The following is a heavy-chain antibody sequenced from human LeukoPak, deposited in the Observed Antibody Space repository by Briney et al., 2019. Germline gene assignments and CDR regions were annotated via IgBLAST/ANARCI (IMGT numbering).Heavy chain of an antibody. Sequence: ASVKVSCKASGGDFNTHIINWVRQAPGQGLEWMGRIIPMRNLANYAHKFQGRVIITADKSRRTAYMEMSRLTSDDTAVYCCARGKYCSGGECYSVRTSYDGFDSWGQGTVVSVSS. CDR1: GGDFNTHI. D-gene: IGHD2-15*01. V-gene: IGHV1-69*02. CDR3: ARGKYCSGGECYSVRTSYDGFDS. J-gene: IGHJ5*01. CDR2: IIPMRNLA.